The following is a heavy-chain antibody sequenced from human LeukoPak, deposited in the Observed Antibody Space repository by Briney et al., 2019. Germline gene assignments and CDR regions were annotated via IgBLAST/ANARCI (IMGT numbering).Heavy chain of an antibody. D-gene: IGHD3/OR15-3a*01. CDR3: TTHYDVLTGYYRADWFDP. J-gene: IGHJ5*02. CDR2: VKSKVDGETT. V-gene: IGHV3-15*01. CDR1: KSTFRDAW. Sequence: PGGSLRLSCVGSKSTFRDAWMSWVRQAPGKGLEWVGRVKSKVDGETTDYASSVKGRFTVSRDDSKNMVFLQMNSLQTEDTAVYFCTTHYDVLTGYYRADWFDPWGQGTLVTVSS.